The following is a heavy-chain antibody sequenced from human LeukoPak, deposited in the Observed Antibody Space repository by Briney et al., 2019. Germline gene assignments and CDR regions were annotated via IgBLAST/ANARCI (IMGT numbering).Heavy chain of an antibody. J-gene: IGHJ4*02. CDR3: ASGPYGSGSKIDY. Sequence: SEALSLTCAVSGYSISSGYYWGWSRPPPGKGVEYIGTIYHSGSTYYNPSLKRRVTISVDTSKNQFSLTLSSVTAADTAVYYCASGPYGSGSKIDYWGQGTLVTVSS. CDR2: IYHSGST. CDR1: GYSISSGYY. D-gene: IGHD3-10*01. V-gene: IGHV4-38-2*01.